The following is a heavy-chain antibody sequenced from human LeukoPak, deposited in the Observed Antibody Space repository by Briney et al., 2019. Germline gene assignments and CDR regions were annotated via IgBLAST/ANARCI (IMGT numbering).Heavy chain of an antibody. CDR1: GGSISSYY. Sequence: SETLSLTCAVSGGSISSYYWSWIRQPPGKGLEWIGYIYYSGSTNYNPSLKSRVTISVDTSKNQFSLKLSSVTAADTAMYYCARHDSSGYYGYYFDYWGQGTLVTVSS. CDR2: IYYSGST. CDR3: ARHDSSGYYGYYFDY. J-gene: IGHJ4*02. D-gene: IGHD3-22*01. V-gene: IGHV4-59*08.